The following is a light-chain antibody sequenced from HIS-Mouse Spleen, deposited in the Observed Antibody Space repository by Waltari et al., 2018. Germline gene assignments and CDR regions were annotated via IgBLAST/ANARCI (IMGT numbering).Light chain of an antibody. V-gene: IGKV1-33*01. Sequence: DIQMTQSPSSLSASVGDRVTITCQASQEISNYLNWYQQKPGKAPKLLIYDASNLETGVPSRFSGSGSGTDFTFTISSLQPEDIATYYCQQYDNLPITFGQGTRLKIK. J-gene: IGKJ5*01. CDR3: QQYDNLPIT. CDR2: DAS. CDR1: QEISNY.